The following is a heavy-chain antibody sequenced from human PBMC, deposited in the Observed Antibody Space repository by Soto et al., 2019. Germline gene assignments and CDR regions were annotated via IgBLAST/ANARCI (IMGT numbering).Heavy chain of an antibody. D-gene: IGHD2-21*02. J-gene: IGHJ5*02. CDR2: VYAGGTT. Sequence: SETLSLTCTVSGGSVSSYYWSWIRQPAGKGLEWIGRVYAGGTTNYNPSLKSRVTMSVDTSKNQFSLSLTSVTAADTAVYYCARDLLRGGGYYNWFDPWGKGTLVTVSS. CDR1: GGSVSSYY. V-gene: IGHV4-4*07. CDR3: ARDLLRGGGYYNWFDP.